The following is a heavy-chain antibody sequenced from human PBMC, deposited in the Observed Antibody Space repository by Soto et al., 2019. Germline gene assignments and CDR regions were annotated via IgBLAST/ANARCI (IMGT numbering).Heavy chain of an antibody. CDR2: INHSGST. CDR3: ASQDYSSSTDASFLVNGYFDL. V-gene: IGHV4-34*01. CDR1: GGSFSGYI. D-gene: IGHD6-6*01. J-gene: IGHJ2*01. Sequence: SETLSLTCDVYGGSFSGYIWTWIRQTPGKGLQWIGQINHSGSTNYNPSLKSRVTISLDKSKNQFSLTLTSVTAADTAVYYCASQDYSSSTDASFLVNGYFDLWGRGILVTVSS.